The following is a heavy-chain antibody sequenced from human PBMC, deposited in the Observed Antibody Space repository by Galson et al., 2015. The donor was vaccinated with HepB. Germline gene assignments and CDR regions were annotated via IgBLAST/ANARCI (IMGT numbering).Heavy chain of an antibody. J-gene: IGHJ3*02. CDR3: AIAYEMDTLFLGYDAFDI. V-gene: IGHV3-23*01. CDR2: TSGTGGST. D-gene: IGHD5-24*01. Sequence: SLRLSCAASGFTFSSYAMSWVRQAPGKGLEWVSGTSGTGGSTYYADSVKGRFAVSRDKSKNTLYLQMNSLRADDTAVYYCAIAYEMDTLFLGYDAFDIRGQGTMVTVSS. CDR1: GFTFSSYA.